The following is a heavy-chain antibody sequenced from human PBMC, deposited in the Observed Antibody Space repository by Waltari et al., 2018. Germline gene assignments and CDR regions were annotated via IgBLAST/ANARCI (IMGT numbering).Heavy chain of an antibody. CDR2: ISVSGGST. CDR1: GFTFRSYA. CDR3: AKERVGSTGSFQY. V-gene: IGHV3-23*04. Sequence: EVQLVESGGGLVQPGGSLRLSCAASGFTFRSYAMSWVRQAPGKGLQWVSGISVSGGSTYYRDSVKGRFTISRDNSKNTLYLQMNSLRAEDTAVYYCAKERVGSTGSFQYWGQGTLVTVSS. D-gene: IGHD1-26*01. J-gene: IGHJ1*01.